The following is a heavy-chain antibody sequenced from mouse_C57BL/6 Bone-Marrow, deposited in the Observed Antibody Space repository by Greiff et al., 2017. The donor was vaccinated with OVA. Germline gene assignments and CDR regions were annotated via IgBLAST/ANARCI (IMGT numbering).Heavy chain of an antibody. V-gene: IGHV1-76*01. CDR1: GYTFTDYY. CDR3: ARALYYYGSSDAMDY. D-gene: IGHD1-1*01. Sequence: QVQLQQSGAELVRPGASVKLSCKASGYTFTDYYINWVKQRPGQGLEWIARIYPGSGNTYYNEKFKGKATLTAEKSSSTAYMQLSSLTSEDSAVYFCARALYYYGSSDAMDYWGQGTSVTVSS. CDR2: IYPGSGNT. J-gene: IGHJ4*01.